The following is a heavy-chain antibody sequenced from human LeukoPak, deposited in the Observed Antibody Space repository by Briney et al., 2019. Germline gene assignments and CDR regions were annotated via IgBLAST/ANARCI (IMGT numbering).Heavy chain of an antibody. J-gene: IGHJ4*02. CDR1: GFTFSSHG. CDR3: ARDLGWLHYAD. D-gene: IGHD5-12*01. Sequence: PGGSLRLSCAASGFTFSSHGTNWVRRAPGKGLEWVSGIGGSGGFITYYADSVKGRFTVSRDNSKNTLYLQMNSLRADDTAIYYCARDLGWLHYADWGQGTLVTVSS. V-gene: IGHV3-23*01. CDR2: IGGSGGFIT.